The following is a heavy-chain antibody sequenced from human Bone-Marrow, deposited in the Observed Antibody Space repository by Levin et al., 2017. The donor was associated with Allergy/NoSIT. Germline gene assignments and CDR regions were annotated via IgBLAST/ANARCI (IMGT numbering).Heavy chain of an antibody. CDR3: ARVRGDYYDSSGSDY. Sequence: ASVKVSCKASGYTFTSYGISWVRQAPGQGLEWMGWISAYNGNTNYAQKLQGRVTMTTDTSTSTAYMELRSLRSDDTAVYYCARVRGDYYDSSGSDYWGQGTLVTVSS. J-gene: IGHJ4*02. V-gene: IGHV1-18*01. CDR2: ISAYNGNT. CDR1: GYTFTSYG. D-gene: IGHD3-22*01.